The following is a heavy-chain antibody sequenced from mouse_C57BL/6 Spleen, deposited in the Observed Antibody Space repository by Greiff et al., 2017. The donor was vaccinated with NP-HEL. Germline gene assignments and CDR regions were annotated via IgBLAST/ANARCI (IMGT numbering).Heavy chain of an antibody. V-gene: IGHV1-69*01. CDR1: GYTFTSYW. Sequence: VQLQQPGAELVMPGASVKLSCKASGYTFTSYWMHWVKQRPGQGLEWIGEIDPSDSYNNYNQKFKGKTTLTVDKSSSTAYMQLSSLTSEDSAVYYCARHDSNYNYWGQGTTLTVSS. CDR3: ARHDSNYNY. CDR2: IDPSDSYN. D-gene: IGHD2-5*01. J-gene: IGHJ2*01.